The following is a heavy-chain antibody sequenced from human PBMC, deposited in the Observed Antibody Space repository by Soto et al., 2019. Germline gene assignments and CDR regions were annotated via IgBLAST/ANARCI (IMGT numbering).Heavy chain of an antibody. V-gene: IGHV4-34*01. CDR3: ARKPVSSSWSRSCWFDP. Sequence: ASETLSLSCAVYGGSFSGYYWSWIRQPPGKGLEWIGEINHSGSTNYNPSLKSRVTISVDTSKNQFSLKLSSVTAADTAVYYCARKPVSSSWSRSCWFDPWGQGTLVTVSS. CDR1: GGSFSGYY. D-gene: IGHD6-13*01. J-gene: IGHJ5*02. CDR2: INHSGST.